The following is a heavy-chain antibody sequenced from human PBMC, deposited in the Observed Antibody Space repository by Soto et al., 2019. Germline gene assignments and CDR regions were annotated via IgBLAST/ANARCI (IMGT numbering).Heavy chain of an antibody. CDR3: ARGQPYSYYYYMDV. V-gene: IGHV1-69*02. Sequence: SVKVSCKASGGTFSSYTISWVRQAPGQGLEWMGRIIPILGIANYAQKFQGRVTITADKSTSTAYMELSSLRSEDTAVYYCARGQPYSYYYYMDVWGKGTTVTVS. CDR1: GGTFSSYT. D-gene: IGHD6-13*01. CDR2: IIPILGIA. J-gene: IGHJ6*03.